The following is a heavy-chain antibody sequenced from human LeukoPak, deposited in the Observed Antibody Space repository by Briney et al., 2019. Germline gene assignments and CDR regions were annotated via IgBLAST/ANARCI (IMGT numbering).Heavy chain of an antibody. J-gene: IGHJ6*03. V-gene: IGHV4-39*01. CDR2: IYYSGST. CDR1: GGSISSSSYY. CDR3: ARPDYYYYYMDV. Sequence: SEALSLTFTVSGGSISSSSYYWGWIRQPPGKGLEWIGNIYYSGSTYYNSCLKSRVTISVETSKSQCSLKLSSVTAADTAVYYCARPDYYYYYMDVWGKGTTVTVSS.